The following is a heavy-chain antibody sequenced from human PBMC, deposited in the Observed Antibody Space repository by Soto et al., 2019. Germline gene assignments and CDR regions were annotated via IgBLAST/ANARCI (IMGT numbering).Heavy chain of an antibody. CDR2: ISGSGVNT. J-gene: IGHJ4*02. V-gene: IGHV3-23*01. CDR1: GFTFSTSP. Sequence: GGSLRLSCAASGFTFSTSPMSWVRQAPGKGLEGVSGISGSGVNTYSADSVKGRFAISRDNFKNTLYLQMNSLRAEDTAVYYCAKARVGATTPDYFDYWGQGTLVTVSS. D-gene: IGHD1-26*01. CDR3: AKARVGATTPDYFDY.